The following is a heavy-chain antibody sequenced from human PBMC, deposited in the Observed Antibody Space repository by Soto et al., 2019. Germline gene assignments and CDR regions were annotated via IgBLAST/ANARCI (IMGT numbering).Heavy chain of an antibody. V-gene: IGHV3-23*01. D-gene: IGHD3-3*01. CDR2: ISGSSGSI. CDR1: GFTFSSYA. J-gene: IGHJ6*03. Sequence: GGSLRLSCAASGFTFSSYAMSWVRQAPGKGLEWVSAISGSSGSIYYADSVKGRFTISRDNAKNSLYLQMNSLRAEDTAVYYCAREGRVVGDYYYYMDVWGKGTTVTV. CDR3: AREGRVVGDYYYYMDV.